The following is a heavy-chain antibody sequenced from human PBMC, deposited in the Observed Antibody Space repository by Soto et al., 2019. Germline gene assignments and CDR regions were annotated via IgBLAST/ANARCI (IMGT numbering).Heavy chain of an antibody. CDR3: ARADSEKDLEWLIIDY. J-gene: IGHJ4*02. D-gene: IGHD3-3*01. V-gene: IGHV1-18*01. Sequence: ASVKVSCKASGYTFTSYGISWVRQAPGQGLEWMGWISAYNGNTNYAQKLQGRVTMTTDTSTSTAYMELRSLRSDDTAVYYCARADSEKDLEWLIIDYWGQGTLVTVSS. CDR2: ISAYNGNT. CDR1: GYTFTSYG.